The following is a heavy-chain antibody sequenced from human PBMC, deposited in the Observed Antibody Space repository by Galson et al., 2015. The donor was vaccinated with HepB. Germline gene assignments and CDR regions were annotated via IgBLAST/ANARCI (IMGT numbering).Heavy chain of an antibody. V-gene: IGHV1-46*01. D-gene: IGHD2-2*01. CDR1: GYTFTSYY. Sequence: SVKVSCKASGYTFTSYYMHWVRQAPGQGLEWMGIINPSGGSTSYAQKFQDRVTMTRDTSTSTVYMELSSLRSEDTAVYYCARVYCSSTSCWGGAFDIWGQGTMVTVSS. CDR2: INPSGGST. CDR3: ARVYCSSTSCWGGAFDI. J-gene: IGHJ3*02.